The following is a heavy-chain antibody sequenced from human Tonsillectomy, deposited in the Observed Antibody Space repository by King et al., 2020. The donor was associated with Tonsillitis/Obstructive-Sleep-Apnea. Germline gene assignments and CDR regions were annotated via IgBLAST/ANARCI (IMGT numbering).Heavy chain of an antibody. CDR3: ARVLRYFDWVKQTNPGPGIDY. CDR1: GGSISSGGYY. D-gene: IGHD3-9*01. J-gene: IGHJ4*02. CDR2: IYYSGST. V-gene: IGHV4-31*03. Sequence: VQLQESGPGLVKPSQTLSLTCTVSGGSISSGGYYWSWIRQHPGKGLEWIGYIYYSGSTYYNPSLKSRVTISVDTSKNQVSLKLSSVTAADTAVYYCARVLRYFDWVKQTNPGPGIDYWGQGTLVTVSS.